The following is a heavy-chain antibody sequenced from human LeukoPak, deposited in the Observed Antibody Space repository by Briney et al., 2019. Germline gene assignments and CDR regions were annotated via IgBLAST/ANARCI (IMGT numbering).Heavy chain of an antibody. Sequence: ASVKVSCKASGGTFSSYAISWVRQATGQGLEWMGWMNPNSGNTGYAQKFQGRVTMTRDTSTSTVYMELSSLRSEDTAVYYCARGDSGSYFHYWGQGTLVTVSS. CDR3: ARGDSGSYFHY. V-gene: IGHV1-8*02. J-gene: IGHJ4*02. D-gene: IGHD1-26*01. CDR1: GGTFSSYA. CDR2: MNPNSGNT.